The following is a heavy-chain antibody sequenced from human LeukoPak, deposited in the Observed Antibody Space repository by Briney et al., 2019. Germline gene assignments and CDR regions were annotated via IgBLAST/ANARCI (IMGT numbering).Heavy chain of an antibody. Sequence: ISSSTSIIYYADSVKGRFTISRDNAKNSLYLQMNSLRAEDTAVYYCARGVRAVAGTVGVGYWGRGTLVTVSS. J-gene: IGHJ4*02. CDR2: ISSSTSII. CDR3: ARGVRAVAGTVGVGY. V-gene: IGHV3-48*04. D-gene: IGHD6-19*01.